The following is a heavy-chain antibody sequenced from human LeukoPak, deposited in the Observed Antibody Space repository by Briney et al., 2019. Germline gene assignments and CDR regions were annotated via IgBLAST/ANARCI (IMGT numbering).Heavy chain of an antibody. CDR3: ARAGEWEPDAFDI. D-gene: IGHD1-26*01. J-gene: IGHJ3*02. Sequence: KPSETLSLTCTVSGGSISSSSYYWGWIRQPPGKGLEWIGSIYYSGSTYYDPSLKSRVTISVDTSKNQFSLKLSSVTAADTAVYYCARAGEWEPDAFDIWGQGTMVTVSS. CDR1: GGSISSSSYY. CDR2: IYYSGST. V-gene: IGHV4-39*07.